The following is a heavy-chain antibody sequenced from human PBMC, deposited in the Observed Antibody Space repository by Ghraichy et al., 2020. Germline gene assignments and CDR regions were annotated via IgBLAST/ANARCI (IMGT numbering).Heavy chain of an antibody. Sequence: GESLNISCAASGFIFRRYSMNWVRQAPGKGLELVSTISSTSDYIYYADSVNGRFTISRDNAKNSVYLQMNSLGAEDTAVYYFARDLSLWNPGGLDFWGQGTTGIVSS. CDR2: ISSTSDYI. J-gene: IGHJ3*01. V-gene: IGHV3-21*01. CDR3: ARDLSLWNPGGLDF. D-gene: IGHD1-1*01. CDR1: GFIFRRYS.